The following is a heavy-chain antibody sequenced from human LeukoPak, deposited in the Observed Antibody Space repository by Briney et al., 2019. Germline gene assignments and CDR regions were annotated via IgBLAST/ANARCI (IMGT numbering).Heavy chain of an antibody. D-gene: IGHD3-9*01. CDR2: ISAYNGNT. CDR1: GYTFTSYG. CDR3: ARDYDILTGSSSAGFDY. J-gene: IGHJ4*02. Sequence: GASVKVSCKASGYTFTSYGISWVRQAPGQGLEWMGWISAYNGNTNYAQKLQGRVTMTTDTSTSTAYMELRSLRSDDTAVYYCARDYDILTGSSSAGFDYWGQGTLVTVSS. V-gene: IGHV1-18*01.